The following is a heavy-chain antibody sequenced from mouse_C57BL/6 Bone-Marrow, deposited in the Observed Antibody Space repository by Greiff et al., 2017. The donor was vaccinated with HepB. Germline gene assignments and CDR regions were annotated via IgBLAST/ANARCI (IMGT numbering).Heavy chain of an antibody. CDR1: GFTFSDYG. CDR3: ARHVNGSLWFAY. V-gene: IGHV5-15*01. CDR2: ISNLAYSI. D-gene: IGHD1-1*01. Sequence: EVMLVESGGGLVQPGGSLKLSCAASGFTFSDYGMAWVRQAPRKGPEWVAFISNLAYSIYYADTVTGRFTISRENAKNTLYLEMSSLRSEDTAMYYCARHVNGSLWFAYWGQGTLVTVSA. J-gene: IGHJ3*01.